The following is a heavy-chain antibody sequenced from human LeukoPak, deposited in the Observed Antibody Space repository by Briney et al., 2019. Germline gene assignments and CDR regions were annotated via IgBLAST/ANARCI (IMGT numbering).Heavy chain of an antibody. Sequence: SETLSLTCTVSGGSMNNYYWTWIRQPPGKGLEWIGYIYSSGSTNYNPSLKSRFNISVDTSKNQFSLRLSSVTAADTAVYYCARRSWGGDFDYWGQGTLVTVSS. V-gene: IGHV4-59*01. CDR3: ARRSWGGDFDY. CDR1: GGSMNNYY. J-gene: IGHJ4*02. CDR2: IYSSGST. D-gene: IGHD3-16*01.